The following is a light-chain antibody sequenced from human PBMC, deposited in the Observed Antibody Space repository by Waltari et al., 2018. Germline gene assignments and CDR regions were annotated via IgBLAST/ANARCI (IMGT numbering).Light chain of an antibody. CDR2: AAS. J-gene: IGKJ2*01. CDR3: QQYNNWPPMYT. Sequence: EIVMTQSPATLSVSPGERVTLSCRASQSVSSNLAWYQQKPGQAPRVLVCAASTRATGIPARFSGSGSGTEFTLTISSLQSEDFAVYYCQQYNNWPPMYTFGQGTKLEIK. CDR1: QSVSSN. V-gene: IGKV3-15*01.